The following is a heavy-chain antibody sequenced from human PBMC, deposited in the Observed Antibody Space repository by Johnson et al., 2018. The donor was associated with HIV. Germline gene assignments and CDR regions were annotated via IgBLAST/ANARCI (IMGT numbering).Heavy chain of an antibody. V-gene: IGHV3-74*02. CDR2: INSDGSST. Sequence: VQLVESGGGLVQPGGSLRLSCAASGFTFSSHWMHWVRQPPGKGLVWVSRINSDGSSTSYAVSVKGRFTISRDNAKNTLYLQMNSLRVEDTAVYYCARAIDQGYSSGWSSDVYDIWGQGTMVTVSA. CDR1: GFTFSSHW. CDR3: ARAIDQGYSSGWSSDVYDI. D-gene: IGHD6-19*01. J-gene: IGHJ3*02.